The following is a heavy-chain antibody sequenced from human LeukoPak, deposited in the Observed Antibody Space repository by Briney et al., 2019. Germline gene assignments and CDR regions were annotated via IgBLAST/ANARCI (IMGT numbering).Heavy chain of an antibody. CDR1: GFTFSSYA. D-gene: IGHD6-13*01. CDR2: ISSNGDST. V-gene: IGHV3-64D*06. J-gene: IGHJ1*01. Sequence: GGSLRLSCSASGFTFSSYAMHWVRRAPGKGLEYVSAISSNGDSTYYADSVKGRFTISRDNSKNTLYFQMSSLRAEVTAVYYCVKSSSSWSQFEYFQHWGQGTLVTVSS. CDR3: VKSSSSWSQFEYFQH.